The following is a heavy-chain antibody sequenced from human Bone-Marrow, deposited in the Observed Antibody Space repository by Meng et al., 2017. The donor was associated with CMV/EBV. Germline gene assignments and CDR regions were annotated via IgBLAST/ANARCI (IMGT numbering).Heavy chain of an antibody. D-gene: IGHD3-3*01. V-gene: IGHV3-30*02. CDR3: ARDQWVAPTYDFWSGYYFYFDY. Sequence: GESLKISCAASGFTFSSYGMHWVRQAPGKGLEWVAFIRYDGSNKYYADSVKGRFTISRDNSKNTLYLQMNSLRAEDTAIYYCARDQWVAPTYDFWSGYYFYFDYWGQGTLVTVSS. CDR1: GFTFSSYG. CDR2: IRYDGSNK. J-gene: IGHJ4*02.